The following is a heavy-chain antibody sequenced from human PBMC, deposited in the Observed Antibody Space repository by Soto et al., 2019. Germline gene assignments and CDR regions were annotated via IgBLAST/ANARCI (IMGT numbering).Heavy chain of an antibody. CDR3: SRVGPLDYDSSGYSNDYYYYGMDV. J-gene: IGHJ6*02. Sequence: ASVPVSCKASGYTFTSYYMHWVRQAPGQGHERIEIINPSGGSTSYAQKFQGRVTMTRDTSTSTVYMELSSLRSEDTAVYYCSRVGPLDYDSSGYSNDYYYYGMDVWGQGTTVTVSS. CDR2: INPSGGST. V-gene: IGHV1-46*01. CDR1: GYTFTSYY. D-gene: IGHD3-22*01.